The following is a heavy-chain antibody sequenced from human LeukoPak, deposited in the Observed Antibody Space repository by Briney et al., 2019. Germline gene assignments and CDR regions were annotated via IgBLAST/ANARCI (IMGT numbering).Heavy chain of an antibody. Sequence: GGSLRLSCAASEFSVGSNDMSWVRQAPGKGLEWVSLIYSGGSTYYADAVKGRCTISRDNSKNTLYLQMNSLRAEDTDVYYCAKDCFAASYYYDSSGYPNDYWGQGTLVTVSP. CDR1: EFSVGSND. CDR2: IYSGGST. V-gene: IGHV3-53*01. J-gene: IGHJ4*02. D-gene: IGHD3-22*01. CDR3: AKDCFAASYYYDSSGYPNDY.